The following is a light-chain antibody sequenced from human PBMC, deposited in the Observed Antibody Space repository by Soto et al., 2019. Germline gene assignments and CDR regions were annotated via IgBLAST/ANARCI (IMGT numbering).Light chain of an antibody. CDR3: QQYFKSVYT. V-gene: IGKV4-1*01. CDR2: WAS. Sequence: DIVMTQSPDSLAVSLGERATINCKSSRSLFSISNNKNYLAWYQQKPGQPPKLLIYWASTRDSWVPDRFSGSRAGKDFTPTLDRLQAEGWAVYLCQQYFKSVYTFGQGTKLEIK. CDR1: RSLFSISNNKNY. J-gene: IGKJ2*01.